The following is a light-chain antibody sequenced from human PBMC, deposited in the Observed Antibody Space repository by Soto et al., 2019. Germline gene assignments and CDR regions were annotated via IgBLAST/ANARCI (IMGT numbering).Light chain of an antibody. CDR3: CSYAGAFTLV. Sequence: SALTQPRSVSGSPGQSVTISCTGTSSDVGDYNYVSWYQQHPGKAPKLIIYDVSERPSGVPDRFSGSKSGNTASLTISGLQAEDGADYYCCSYAGAFTLVFGTGTKLTVL. CDR2: DVS. CDR1: SSDVGDYNY. V-gene: IGLV2-11*01. J-gene: IGLJ1*01.